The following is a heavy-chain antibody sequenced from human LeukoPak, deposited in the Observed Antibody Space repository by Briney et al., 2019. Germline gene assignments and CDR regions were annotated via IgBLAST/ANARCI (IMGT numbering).Heavy chain of an antibody. D-gene: IGHD5-12*01. Sequence: SVKVSCKASGGTFSSYAISWVRQAPGQGLEWMGGIIPIFGTANYAQKFQGRVTITTDESTNTAYMELSSLRSEDTAVYYCAKDGPSGYDYSFDYWGQGTLVTVSS. V-gene: IGHV1-69*05. J-gene: IGHJ4*02. CDR1: GGTFSSYA. CDR2: IIPIFGTA. CDR3: AKDGPSGYDYSFDY.